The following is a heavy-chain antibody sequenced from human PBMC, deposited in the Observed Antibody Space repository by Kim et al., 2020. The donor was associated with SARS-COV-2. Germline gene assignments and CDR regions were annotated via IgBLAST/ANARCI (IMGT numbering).Heavy chain of an antibody. CDR3: ARVIVGGTHFDY. CDR2: IYYSGST. Sequence: SETLSLTCTVSGGSISSSTYYWGWIRQPPGKGLEWIGSIYYSGSTYYNPSLKSRVTISIDTSKNQFSLKLNSVTAADTAVYYCARVIVGGTHFDYWGQGTLVTVSS. CDR1: GGSISSSTYY. V-gene: IGHV4-39*07. D-gene: IGHD1-26*01. J-gene: IGHJ4*02.